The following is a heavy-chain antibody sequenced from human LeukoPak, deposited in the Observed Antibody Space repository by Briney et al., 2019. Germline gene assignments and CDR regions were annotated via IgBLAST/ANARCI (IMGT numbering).Heavy chain of an antibody. Sequence: GSLRLSCAASGFTFSSYAMSWVRQAPGKGLEWVSAISGSGGSTYYADSVKGRFTISRDNSKNTLYLQMNSLRAEDTAVYYCAKAFGAAAAGDYYYYYGMDVWGQGTTVTVSS. CDR3: AKAFGAAAAGDYYYYYGMDV. CDR1: GFTFSSYA. J-gene: IGHJ6*02. CDR2: ISGSGGST. D-gene: IGHD6-13*01. V-gene: IGHV3-23*01.